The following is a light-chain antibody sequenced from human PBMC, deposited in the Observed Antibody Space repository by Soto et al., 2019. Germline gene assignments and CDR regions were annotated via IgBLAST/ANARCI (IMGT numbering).Light chain of an antibody. V-gene: IGKV3-20*01. CDR3: QQYGTPERI. J-gene: IGKJ5*01. Sequence: IALNQSAYTLSLSPGNRATLSCRASQRVXNSYIAWYWVNPGQAPRLRXYDTSSSANGSPDSLSGSGSGTDFTRTITRPEPEDCDRFYWQQYGTPERIFGQGTRLDIK. CDR1: QRVXNSY. CDR2: DTS.